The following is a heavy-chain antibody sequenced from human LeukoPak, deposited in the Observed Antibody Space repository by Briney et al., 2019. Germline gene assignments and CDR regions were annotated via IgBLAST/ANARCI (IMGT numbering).Heavy chain of an antibody. CDR2: INPNSGGT. D-gene: IGHD2-2*01. Sequence: ASVKVSCKASGYTFTAYYMHWVRQAPGQGLEWMGWINPNSGGTNYAQKFQGRVTMTRDTSITTAYMELSRLISDDTAVYYCARTPREYQLPSDYWGQGTLVTVSS. V-gene: IGHV1-2*02. J-gene: IGHJ4*02. CDR3: ARTPREYQLPSDY. CDR1: GYTFTAYY.